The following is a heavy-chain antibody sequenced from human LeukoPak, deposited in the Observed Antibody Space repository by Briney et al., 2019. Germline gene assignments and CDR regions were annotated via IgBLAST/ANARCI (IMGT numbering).Heavy chain of an antibody. V-gene: IGHV4-61*05. CDR2: IYYTET. D-gene: IGHD3-22*01. CDR3: AKEKYYYDSSGYYAY. J-gene: IGHJ4*02. Sequence: SETLSLTCTVSGGSISSSSYYWGWIRQPPGKGLEWIGYIYYTETSYNPSLKSRVTISADTSKNQFSLKLYSVTAADTAVYYCAKEKYYYDSSGYYAYWGQGTLVTVSS. CDR1: GGSISSSSYY.